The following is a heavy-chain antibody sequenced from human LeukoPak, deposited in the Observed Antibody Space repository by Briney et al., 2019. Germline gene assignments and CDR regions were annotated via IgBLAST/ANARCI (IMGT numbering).Heavy chain of an antibody. J-gene: IGHJ4*02. Sequence: GGSLRLSCAASGFTFSDYNMNWFRQAPGKGLEWLSYISISSGTIYYADSVKSRFTISRDNAKNSLFLQMNTLRVEDTAVYYCAINGPIAVAGSSSFDYWGQGTLVTVSS. V-gene: IGHV3-48*01. CDR2: ISISSGTI. CDR1: GFTFSDYN. CDR3: AINGPIAVAGSSSFDY. D-gene: IGHD6-19*01.